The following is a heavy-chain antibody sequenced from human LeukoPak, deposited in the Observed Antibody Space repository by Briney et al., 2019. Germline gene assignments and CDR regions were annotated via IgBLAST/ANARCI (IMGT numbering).Heavy chain of an antibody. J-gene: IGHJ4*02. CDR3: ARVYPSIAVAGSDY. CDR1: GFTFSSYA. D-gene: IGHD6-19*01. V-gene: IGHV3-30-3*01. Sequence: GGSLRLSCAASGFTFSSYAMRWVRQAPGKGLEWVAVISYDGSNKYYADSVKGRFTISRDNSKDTLYLQMNSLRAEDTAVYYCARVYPSIAVAGSDYWGQGTLVTVSS. CDR2: ISYDGSNK.